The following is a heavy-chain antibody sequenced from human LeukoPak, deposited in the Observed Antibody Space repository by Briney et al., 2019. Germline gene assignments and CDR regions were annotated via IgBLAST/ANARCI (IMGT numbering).Heavy chain of an antibody. CDR2: INPSDNNT. V-gene: IGHV1-46*01. D-gene: IGHD3-22*01. Sequence: ASVKVSCKASGYTFTSYYMNWVRQAPGQGLEWMGIINPSDNNTNYAQKFQGRVTMTRDTSISTAYMELSRLRSDDTAMYYCARADYYDSSGYYHYYYYYMDVWGKGTTVTVSS. CDR1: GYTFTSYY. J-gene: IGHJ6*03. CDR3: ARADYYDSSGYYHYYYYYMDV.